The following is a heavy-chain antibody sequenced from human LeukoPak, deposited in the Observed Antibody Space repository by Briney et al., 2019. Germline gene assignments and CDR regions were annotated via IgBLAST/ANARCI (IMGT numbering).Heavy chain of an antibody. CDR3: ARGLPGGSGWFGP. CDR1: GFTFSSYG. V-gene: IGHV3-30*03. D-gene: IGHD3-16*01. Sequence: GRSLRLSCAASGFTFSSYGMHWVRQAPGKGLEWVAVISYDGSNKYYADSVKGRFTISRDNSKNTLYLQMNSLRAEDTAVYYCARGLPGGSGWFGPWGQGTLVTVSS. CDR2: ISYDGSNK. J-gene: IGHJ5*02.